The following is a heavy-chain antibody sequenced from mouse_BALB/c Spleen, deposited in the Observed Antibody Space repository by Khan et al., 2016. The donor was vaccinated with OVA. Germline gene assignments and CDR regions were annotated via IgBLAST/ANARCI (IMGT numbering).Heavy chain of an antibody. Sequence: QVQLQQSGPGLIQPSQSLSITCTVSGFSLTNYGVHWVRQSSGKGLEWLGVIWGGGSTDYNAAFISRLTINKDNSRSQVFFKMNSLQANDTAIYYCSSLDDYGEGFAYWGQGTLVTVSA. J-gene: IGHJ3*01. CDR1: GFSLTNYG. D-gene: IGHD2-4*01. CDR2: IWGGGST. V-gene: IGHV2-2*02. CDR3: SSLDDYGEGFAY.